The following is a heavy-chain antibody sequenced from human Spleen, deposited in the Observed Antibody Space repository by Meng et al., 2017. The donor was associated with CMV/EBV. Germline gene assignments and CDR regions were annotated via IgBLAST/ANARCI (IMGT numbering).Heavy chain of an antibody. CDR1: GGSISSSSFY. D-gene: IGHD1-26*01. CDR3: ARRLGGSYYPCFDY. CDR2: IYYSGST. J-gene: IGHJ4*02. V-gene: IGHV4-39*01. Sequence: SGGSISSSSFYWGWIRQPPGKGLEWIGSIYYSGSTSYNPSLKSRVTISVDTSKNQFSLKLSSVTAADTAVYYCARRLGGSYYPCFDYWGQGTLVTVSS.